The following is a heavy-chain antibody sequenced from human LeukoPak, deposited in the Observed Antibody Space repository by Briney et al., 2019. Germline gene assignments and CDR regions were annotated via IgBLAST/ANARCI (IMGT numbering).Heavy chain of an antibody. CDR2: SSGSGDDT. V-gene: IGHV3-23*01. CDR1: GFTFRNYA. CDR3: AKFRGIPTTVTQD. J-gene: IGHJ1*01. Sequence: PGGSLRLSCAASGFTFRNYAMGWVRQAPGKGLEWVSTSSGSGDDTYYADSVKGRFTISRDNSKNTLYLQMSGLRAEDMAVYYCAKFRGIPTTVTQDWGQGPLVTVSS. D-gene: IGHD4-17*01.